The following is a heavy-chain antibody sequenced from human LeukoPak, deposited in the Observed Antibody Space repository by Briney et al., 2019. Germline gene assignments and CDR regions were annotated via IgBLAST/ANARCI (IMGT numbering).Heavy chain of an antibody. CDR2: ISGSGGST. CDR1: GFTFSSYA. Sequence: GGSLRLSFAASGFTFSSYAMSWVRQAPGKGLEWVSAISGSGGSTYYADSVKGRFTISRDNSKNTLYLQMNSLRAEDTAVYYCAKTKYYYDSSGYYYDYWGQGTLVTVSS. J-gene: IGHJ4*02. D-gene: IGHD3-22*01. CDR3: AKTKYYYDSSGYYYDY. V-gene: IGHV3-23*01.